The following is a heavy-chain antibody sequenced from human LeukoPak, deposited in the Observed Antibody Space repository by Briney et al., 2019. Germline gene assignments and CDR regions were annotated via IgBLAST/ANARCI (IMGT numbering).Heavy chain of an antibody. J-gene: IGHJ4*02. Sequence: PGGSLRLSCAASGFIFSSYGMHWVRQAPGKGLGWVAFLRSDGTDKYYADSVKGRFTISRDNSKNTLYLQMSSLRAEDTAVYYCAKHDSGSYYWGQGTLVTVSS. CDR3: AKHDSGSYY. CDR1: GFIFSSYG. CDR2: LRSDGTDK. D-gene: IGHD3-22*01. V-gene: IGHV3-30*02.